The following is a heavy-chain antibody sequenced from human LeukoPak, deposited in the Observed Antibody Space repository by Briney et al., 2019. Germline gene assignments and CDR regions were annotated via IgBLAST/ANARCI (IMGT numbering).Heavy chain of an antibody. CDR3: ARGYCSSTSCGWFDP. CDR1: GYTFTGYY. Sequence: ASVTVSCKASGYTFTGYYMHWVRQAPGQGLEWMGWINPNSGGTNYAQKFQGRVTMTRDTSISTAYMELSRLRSDDTAVYYCARGYCSSTSCGWFDPWGQGTLVTVSS. J-gene: IGHJ5*02. CDR2: INPNSGGT. D-gene: IGHD2-2*01. V-gene: IGHV1-2*02.